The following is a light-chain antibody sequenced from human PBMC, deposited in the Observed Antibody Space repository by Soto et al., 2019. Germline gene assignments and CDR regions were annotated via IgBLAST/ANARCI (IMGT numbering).Light chain of an antibody. J-gene: IGLJ3*02. V-gene: IGLV1-40*01. CDR1: SSNIGAGYD. Sequence: QSVLTQPPSVSGAPGQRVTISCTGSSSNIGAGYDVHWYQQLPGTDPKLLIYGNSNRPSGVPDRFSGSKSGTSASLAITXLQXXXXXXXXCQSYXSGLRGTVFGGGTQLTVL. CDR2: GNS. CDR3: QSYXSGLRGTV.